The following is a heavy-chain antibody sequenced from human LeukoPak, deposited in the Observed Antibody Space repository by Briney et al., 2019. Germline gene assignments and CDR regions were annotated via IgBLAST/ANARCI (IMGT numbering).Heavy chain of an antibody. CDR3: ARPNYYDSSGYVFDY. V-gene: IGHV4-34*01. Sequence: SETLSLTCAVYGGSFSGYYWSWIRQPPGKGLEWIGEINHSGSTYYNPSLKSRVTISVDTSKNQFSLKLSSVTAADTAVYYCARPNYYDSSGYVFDYWGQGTLVTVSS. D-gene: IGHD3-22*01. J-gene: IGHJ4*02. CDR2: INHSGST. CDR1: GGSFSGYY.